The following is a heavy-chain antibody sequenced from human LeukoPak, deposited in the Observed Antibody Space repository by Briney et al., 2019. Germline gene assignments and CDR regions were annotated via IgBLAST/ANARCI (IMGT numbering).Heavy chain of an antibody. CDR2: VGGGDDI. Sequence: GGSLRLSCVASGLKFDIYGMSWVRQAPGKRPEWVSSVGGGDDIHYADSVKGRFTGYRDNAKNTVYLQMNSLSVEDTATYFCTRDATPGNSGWDHFATWGQGVLVTVSS. J-gene: IGHJ5*02. V-gene: IGHV3-20*04. D-gene: IGHD6-19*01. CDR1: GLKFDIYG. CDR3: TRDATPGNSGWDHFAT.